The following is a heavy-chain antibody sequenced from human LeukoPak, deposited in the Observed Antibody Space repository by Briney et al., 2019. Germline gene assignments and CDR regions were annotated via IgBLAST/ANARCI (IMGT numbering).Heavy chain of an antibody. CDR1: GGSISSGGYY. Sequence: SQTLSLTCTVSGGSISSGGYYWSWIRQPPGKGLEWIGYIYHSGSTYYNPSLKSRVTISVDRSKNQFSLKLSSVTAADTAVYYCARHGGSYSPDGYFDYWGQGTLVTVSS. V-gene: IGHV4-30-2*01. CDR3: ARHGGSYSPDGYFDY. CDR2: IYHSGST. J-gene: IGHJ4*02. D-gene: IGHD1-26*01.